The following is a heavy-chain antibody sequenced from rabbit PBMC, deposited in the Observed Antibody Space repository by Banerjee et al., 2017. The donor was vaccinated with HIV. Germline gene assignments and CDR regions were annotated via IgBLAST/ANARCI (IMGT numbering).Heavy chain of an antibody. D-gene: IGHD8-1*01. CDR2: INTISGDT. J-gene: IGHJ4*01. CDR3: ARSGAGSDYSFDL. V-gene: IGHV1S40*01. Sequence: QAPGKGLEWIACINTISGDTVYATWAKGRFTISKISSTTVTLHVTSLTAADTATYFCARSGAGSDYSFDLWGPGTLVTVS.